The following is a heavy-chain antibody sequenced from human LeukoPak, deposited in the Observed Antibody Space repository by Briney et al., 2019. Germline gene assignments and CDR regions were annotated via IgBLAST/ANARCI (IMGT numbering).Heavy chain of an antibody. CDR2: IYYSGRT. V-gene: IGHV4-39*07. J-gene: IGHJ4*02. CDR3: ARPRRGSGSYDY. D-gene: IGHD3-10*01. CDR1: GGSISSSSYY. Sequence: PSETLSLTCSVSGGSISSSSYYWGWIHQPPGKGLEWIGSIYYSGRTYYNPSLKSRVTISVDTSKNQFSLKLSSVTAADTAVYYCARPRRGSGSYDYWGQGTLVTVSS.